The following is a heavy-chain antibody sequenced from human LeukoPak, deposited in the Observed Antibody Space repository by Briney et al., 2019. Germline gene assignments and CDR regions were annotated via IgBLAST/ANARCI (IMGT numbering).Heavy chain of an antibody. CDR1: GGSISSGDYY. D-gene: IGHD2-15*01. Sequence: SQTLSLTCTVSGGSISSGDYYWSWIRQPPGKGLEWIGYIYYSGSTYYNPSLKSRVTISVDTSKNQFSLNLRSVTAVDTAVYYCARVQYCSGGSCHNLRLFDQWGQGTLVTVSS. CDR3: ARVQYCSGGSCHNLRLFDQ. CDR2: IYYSGST. V-gene: IGHV4-30-4*01. J-gene: IGHJ4*02.